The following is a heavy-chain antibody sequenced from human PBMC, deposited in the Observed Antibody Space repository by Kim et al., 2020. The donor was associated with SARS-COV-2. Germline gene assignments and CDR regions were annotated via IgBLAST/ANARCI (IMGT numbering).Heavy chain of an antibody. Sequence: SETLSLTCTVSGGSISSSSYYWGWIRQPPGKGLEWIGSIYYSGSTYYNPSLKSRVTISVDTSKNQFSLKLSSVTAADTAVYYCARRPGLEPPYYFDYWGQGTLVTVSS. CDR1: GGSISSSSYY. CDR2: IYYSGST. J-gene: IGHJ4*02. V-gene: IGHV4-39*01. D-gene: IGHD1-1*01. CDR3: ARRPGLEPPYYFDY.